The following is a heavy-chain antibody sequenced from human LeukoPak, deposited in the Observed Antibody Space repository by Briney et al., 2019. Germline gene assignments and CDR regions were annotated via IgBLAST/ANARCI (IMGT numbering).Heavy chain of an antibody. Sequence: PGGSLRLSCAASGFTFSSYTMNWVRQAPGKGLEWVSSISSRSSYIYYADSVKGRFTISRDSSKNILYLQMNSLRAEDTAVYYCAKDRCSNGIGCYYYYMDVWGKGTTVTISS. D-gene: IGHD2-8*01. CDR2: ISSRSSYI. V-gene: IGHV3-21*01. CDR1: GFTFSSYT. J-gene: IGHJ6*03. CDR3: AKDRCSNGIGCYYYYMDV.